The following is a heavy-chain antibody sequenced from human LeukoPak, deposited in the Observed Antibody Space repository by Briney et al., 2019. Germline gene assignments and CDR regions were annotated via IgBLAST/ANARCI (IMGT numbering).Heavy chain of an antibody. V-gene: IGHV3-9*01. Sequence: PGRSLRLSCAASGFTFDDYAMHWVRQAPGKGLERVSGISWNSGSIGYADSVKGRFTISRDNAKNSLYLQMNSLRAEDTALYYCAKAEGYYGSGSSDAFDLWGQGTMVTVSS. CDR1: GFTFDDYA. D-gene: IGHD3-10*01. CDR3: AKAEGYYGSGSSDAFDL. CDR2: ISWNSGSI. J-gene: IGHJ3*01.